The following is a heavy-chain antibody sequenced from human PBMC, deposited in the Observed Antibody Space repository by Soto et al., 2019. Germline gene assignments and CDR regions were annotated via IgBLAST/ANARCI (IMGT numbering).Heavy chain of an antibody. V-gene: IGHV3-53*01. D-gene: IGHD6-6*01. J-gene: IGHJ6*02. CDR3: ARTAAARREDV. CDR1: GFTVSSNY. CDR2: IYSGGST. Sequence: GGSLRLSCAASGFTVSSNYMSWVRQAPGKGLEWVSVIYSGGSTYYADSAKGRFTISRDNSKNTLYLQMNSLRAEDTAVYYCARTAAARREDVWGQGTTVTVSS.